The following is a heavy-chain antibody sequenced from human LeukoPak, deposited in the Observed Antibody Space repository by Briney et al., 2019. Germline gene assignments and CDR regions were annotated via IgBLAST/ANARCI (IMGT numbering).Heavy chain of an antibody. CDR2: IYYSGST. CDR1: GGSISIYY. D-gene: IGHD5-24*01. J-gene: IGHJ4*02. Sequence: SETLSLTCTVYGGSISIYYWSWIRQPQGKGLEWIGYIYYSGSTNYNPSLKSRVTISVDTSKNQFSLKLSSVTAADTAVYYCARDMMATGPFDYWGQGTLVTVSS. V-gene: IGHV4-59*01. CDR3: ARDMMATGPFDY.